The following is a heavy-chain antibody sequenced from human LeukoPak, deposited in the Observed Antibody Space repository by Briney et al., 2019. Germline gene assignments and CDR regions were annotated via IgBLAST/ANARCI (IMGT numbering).Heavy chain of an antibody. D-gene: IGHD2-2*01. CDR1: GFTFSSYW. J-gene: IGHJ4*02. CDR3: ASHGVVVPAANTIDY. CDR2: INSDGSST. Sequence: GGSLILSCAASGFTFSSYWMHWVRQAPGKGLVWVSRINSDGSSTSYADSVKGRFTISRDNAKNTLYLQMNSLRAEDTAVYYCASHGVVVPAANTIDYWGQGTLVTVSS. V-gene: IGHV3-74*01.